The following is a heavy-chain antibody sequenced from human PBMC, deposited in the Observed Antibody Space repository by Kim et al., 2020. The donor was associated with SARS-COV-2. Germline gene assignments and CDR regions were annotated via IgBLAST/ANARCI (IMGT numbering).Heavy chain of an antibody. Sequence: GGSLRLSCAASGFTFSSYAMRWVRQAPGKGLEWVSPISGSGGGTSYADSVSVRVTITIDSSKKTLSLQLNIQRAEPTAVYFCYKEGLCFGDYRGHVDYWG. V-gene: IGHV3-23*01. CDR1: GFTFSSYA. CDR2: ISGSGGGT. CDR3: YKEGLCFGDYRGHVDY. D-gene: IGHD3-10*01. J-gene: IGHJ4*01.